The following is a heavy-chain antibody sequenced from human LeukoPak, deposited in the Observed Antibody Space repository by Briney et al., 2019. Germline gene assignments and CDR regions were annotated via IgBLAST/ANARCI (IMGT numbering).Heavy chain of an antibody. D-gene: IGHD3-3*01. CDR2: IYTSGST. Sequence: SETLSLTCTVSGGSISSYYWSWIRQPAGKGLEWIGRIYTSGSTNYNPTLKSRVTMSVDTSKNQFSLKLSSVTAADTAVYYCARETVNYGFWSGYYWYYFDYWGQGTLVTVSS. J-gene: IGHJ4*02. CDR1: GGSISSYY. CDR3: ARETVNYGFWSGYYWYYFDY. V-gene: IGHV4-4*07.